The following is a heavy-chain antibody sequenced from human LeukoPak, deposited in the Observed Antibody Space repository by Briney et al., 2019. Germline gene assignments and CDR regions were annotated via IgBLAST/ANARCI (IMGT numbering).Heavy chain of an antibody. Sequence: ASVTVSCKASGYTFTSYYMHWVRQAPGQGLEWMGIINPSGGSTSYAQKFQGRVTMTRDTSTSTVYMELSSLRSEDTAVYYCARDGTTVVTPDWYFDLWGRGTLVTVSS. CDR1: GYTFTSYY. V-gene: IGHV1-46*01. J-gene: IGHJ2*01. D-gene: IGHD4-23*01. CDR2: INPSGGST. CDR3: ARDGTTVVTPDWYFDL.